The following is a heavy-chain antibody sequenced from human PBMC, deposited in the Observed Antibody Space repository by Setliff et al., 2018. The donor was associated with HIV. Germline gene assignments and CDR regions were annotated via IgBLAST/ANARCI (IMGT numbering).Heavy chain of an antibody. CDR2: ISSSGVM. V-gene: IGHV3-48*01. CDR3: ARDDPAGGIDF. CDR1: GFTFSAYS. Sequence: GESLKISCAASGFTFSAYSMNWVRQAPGKGLEWISYISSSGVMYYADSVRGRFTISRDNGKNSLYLQMNSLRVEDTAIYYCARDDPAGGIDFWGQGTLVTVSS. J-gene: IGHJ4*02. D-gene: IGHD1-26*01.